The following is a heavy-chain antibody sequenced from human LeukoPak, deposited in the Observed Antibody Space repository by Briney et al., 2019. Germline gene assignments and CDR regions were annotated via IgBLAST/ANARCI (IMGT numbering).Heavy chain of an antibody. V-gene: IGHV4-38-2*02. D-gene: IGHD3-3*01. CDR1: GYSISSGYY. CDR2: IYHSGST. J-gene: IGHJ4*02. CDR3: AKEGDSLGYYGGSYY. Sequence: SETLSLTCTVSGYSISSGYYWGWIRQPPGKGLEWIGEIYHSGSTNYNPSLKSRVTISVDKSKNQFSLNLSSVTAADTAVYYCAKEGDSLGYYGGSYYWGQGTLVTVSS.